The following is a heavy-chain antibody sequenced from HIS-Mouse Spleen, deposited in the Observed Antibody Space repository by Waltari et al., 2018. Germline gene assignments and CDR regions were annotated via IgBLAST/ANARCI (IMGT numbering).Heavy chain of an antibody. V-gene: IGHV3-7*01. CDR2: IKQDGSEK. Sequence: EVQLVESGGGLVQPGGSLRLSCAASGFTFSSYWMSWVRQAPGKGLEWVANIKQDGSEKYYVDSVKGRFTISRDNAKNSLYLQMNSLRAEDTAVYYCARNLNWGDRYWYFYLWGRGTLVTVSS. CDR1: GFTFSSYW. D-gene: IGHD7-27*01. J-gene: IGHJ2*01. CDR3: ARNLNWGDRYWYFYL.